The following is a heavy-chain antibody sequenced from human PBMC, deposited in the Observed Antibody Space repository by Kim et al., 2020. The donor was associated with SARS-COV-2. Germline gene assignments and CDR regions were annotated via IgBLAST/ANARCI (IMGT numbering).Heavy chain of an antibody. CDR1: GGSISSSSYY. J-gene: IGHJ5*02. CDR2: IYYSGST. Sequence: SETLSLTCTVSGGSISSSSYYWGWIRQPPGKGLEWIGSIYYSGSTYYNPSLKSRVTISVDTSKNQFSLKLSSVTAADTAVYSCARHRVGATTNWFDPWGQGTLVTVSS. CDR3: ARHRVGATTNWFDP. V-gene: IGHV4-39*01. D-gene: IGHD1-26*01.